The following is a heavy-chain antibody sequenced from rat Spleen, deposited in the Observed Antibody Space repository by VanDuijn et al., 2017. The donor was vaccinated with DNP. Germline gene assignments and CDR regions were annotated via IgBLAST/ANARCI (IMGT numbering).Heavy chain of an antibody. D-gene: IGHD1-11*01. Sequence: EVKLVESGGDLVQPGRSLRLSCEGSGFLFNNDWLTWIRQVPGKGLEWVTSITGSGGNTYYPDSVKGRFTISRDNAKNTLYLQMNSLRSEDTATYYCATEGIDTRAMDAWGQGTSVTVSS. CDR1: GFLFNNDW. J-gene: IGHJ4*01. CDR2: ITGSGGNT. CDR3: ATEGIDTRAMDA. V-gene: IGHV5-31*01.